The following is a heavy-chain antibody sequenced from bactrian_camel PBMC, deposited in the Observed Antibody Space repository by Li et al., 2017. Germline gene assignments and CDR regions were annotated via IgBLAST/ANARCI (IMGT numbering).Heavy chain of an antibody. D-gene: IGHD4*01. Sequence: HVQLVESGGASVQAGGSLRLSCAASAHAYSSYCLGWFRQAPGKEREGVATIDTDGNTKYAASLSGRFVVSRDNAKMTLFLQMNGLKPEDTAMYYCAARFGIIGTLGPGKYNYWGQGTQVTVS. CDR2: IDTDGNT. CDR3: AARFGIIGTLGPGKYNY. V-gene: IGHV3S55*01. CDR1: AHAYSSYC. J-gene: IGHJ4*01.